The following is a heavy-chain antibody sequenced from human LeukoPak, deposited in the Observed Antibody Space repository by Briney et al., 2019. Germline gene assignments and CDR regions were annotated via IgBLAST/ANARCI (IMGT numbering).Heavy chain of an antibody. CDR3: ARYSNHVDYFDS. J-gene: IGHJ4*02. Sequence: SPSQTLSLTCTVSGGSISSGGYYWSWIRQHPGKGLEWIGYIYYSGSTYYNPSLKSRVTISIDTSKNQFSLKLISVTAADTAVYYCARYSNHVDYFDSWGQGTLVTVSS. D-gene: IGHD4-11*01. CDR1: GGSISSGGYY. CDR2: IYYSGST. V-gene: IGHV4-31*03.